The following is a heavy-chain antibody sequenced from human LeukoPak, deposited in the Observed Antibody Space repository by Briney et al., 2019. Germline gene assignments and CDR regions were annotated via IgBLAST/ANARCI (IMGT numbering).Heavy chain of an antibody. V-gene: IGHV3-23*01. J-gene: IGHJ4*02. CDR3: AKDSGIFVDY. CDR2: ISGSGGST. Sequence: GGTLRLSCAASGFTFSSYGMSWVRQAPGKGLEWVSAISGSGGSTYYADSVKGRFTISRDNSKNTLYLQMNSLRAEDTAVYYCAKDSGIFVDYWGQGTLVTVSS. D-gene: IGHD3-10*01. CDR1: GFTFSSYG.